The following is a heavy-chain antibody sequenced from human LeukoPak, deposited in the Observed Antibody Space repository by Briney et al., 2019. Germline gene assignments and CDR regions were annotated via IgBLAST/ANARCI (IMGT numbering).Heavy chain of an antibody. CDR2: ISSDGSST. J-gene: IGHJ4*02. CDR1: GFTFSSYW. D-gene: IGHD2-2*01. Sequence: PGGSLRLSCAASGFTFSSYWMHWVRQPPGKGLVWVSRISSDGSSTNYADSVKGRFTISRDNAKNTLYLQMNSLRAEDTAVYYCASAPFSSSSCWGQGTLVNVSS. V-gene: IGHV3-74*01. CDR3: ASAPFSSSSC.